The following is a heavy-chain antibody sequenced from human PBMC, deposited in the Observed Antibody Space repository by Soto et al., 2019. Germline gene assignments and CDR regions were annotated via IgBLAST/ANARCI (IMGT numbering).Heavy chain of an antibody. Sequence: QVHLVQSGAEVKKPGTSVKVSCKASEYTFSTYSLHWVRQAPGQGLEWMGVINPTTTTTTDAQKFQGRVTRTRDTSTSTVFLELSSLRSEDTAVYYCARDLYSTSWYVRAFDMWGQGTMVTVSS. CDR2: INPTTTTT. V-gene: IGHV1-46*03. J-gene: IGHJ3*02. D-gene: IGHD6-13*01. CDR1: EYTFSTYS. CDR3: ARDLYSTSWYVRAFDM.